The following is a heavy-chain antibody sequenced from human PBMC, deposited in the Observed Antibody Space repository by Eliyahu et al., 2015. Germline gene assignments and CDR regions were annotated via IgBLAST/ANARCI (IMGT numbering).Heavy chain of an antibody. Sequence: QLQLQESGPGLVKPSETLSLTCTVSGGSISSSSYYWGWIRQPPGKGLEWIGSIYYSGSTYYNPSLKSRVTISVDTSKNQFSLKLSSVTAADTAVYYCARLALVGANAFDIWGQGTMVTVSS. V-gene: IGHV4-39*01. J-gene: IGHJ3*02. D-gene: IGHD1-26*01. CDR1: GGSISSSSYY. CDR3: ARLALVGANAFDI. CDR2: IYYSGST.